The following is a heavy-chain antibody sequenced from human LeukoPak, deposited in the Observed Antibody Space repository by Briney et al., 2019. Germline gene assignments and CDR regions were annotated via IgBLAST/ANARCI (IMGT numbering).Heavy chain of an antibody. J-gene: IGHJ3*02. CDR3: ARHDSQLPDAFDI. CDR1: GGSISSSSYY. D-gene: IGHD2-2*01. CDR2: IYYSGST. V-gene: IGHV4-39*01. Sequence: PSETLSLTCTVSGGSISSSSYYWGWIRQPPGKGLEWIGSIYYSGSTYYNPSLKSRVTISVDTSKNQFSLKLSSVTAADTAVYYCARHDSQLPDAFDIWGQGTMVTVSS.